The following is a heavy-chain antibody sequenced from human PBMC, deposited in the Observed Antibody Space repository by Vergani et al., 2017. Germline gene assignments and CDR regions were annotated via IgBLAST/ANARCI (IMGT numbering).Heavy chain of an antibody. CDR3: ARSIVSRSPPDYFDN. D-gene: IGHD1-14*01. CDR1: GGSLSGHY. V-gene: IGHV4-59*11. J-gene: IGHJ4*02. Sequence: QVQLQESGPGLVRPSETLSLTCTVSGGSLSGHYWNWIRQTPGEGLEWIGYVEDSGYFNYNPSLTTRVSMSSDTSNNQFSLMLSSVTVADTAVCYCARSIVSRSPPDYFDNWGQGTLVTVSS. CDR2: VEDSGYF.